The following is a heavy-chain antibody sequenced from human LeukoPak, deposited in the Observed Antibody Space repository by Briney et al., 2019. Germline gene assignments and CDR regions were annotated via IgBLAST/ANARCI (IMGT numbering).Heavy chain of an antibody. V-gene: IGHV1-24*01. D-gene: IGHD3-22*01. CDR3: ATSDSSGYWYFQH. CDR1: GYTLTELS. Sequence: ASVKVSCKVSGYTLTELSMHWVRQAPGKGLEWMGGFDPEDGETICAQKFQGRVTMTEDTSTDTAYMELSSLRSEDTAVYYCATSDSSGYWYFQHWGQGTLVTVSS. J-gene: IGHJ1*01. CDR2: FDPEDGET.